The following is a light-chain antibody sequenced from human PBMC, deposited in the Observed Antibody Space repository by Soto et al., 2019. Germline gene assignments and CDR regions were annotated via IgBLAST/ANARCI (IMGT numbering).Light chain of an antibody. CDR1: QSISSNY. J-gene: IGKJ1*01. CDR2: GAS. Sequence: DIVMTQSPVTLSLSPGERATLSCRASQSISSNYLAWYQQKPGQSPRLLIYGASSRATGIPDRFSGRGSGTDFTLTISRLEPEDFAVYFCQQYGTSPRTFGQGTKV. CDR3: QQYGTSPRT. V-gene: IGKV3-20*01.